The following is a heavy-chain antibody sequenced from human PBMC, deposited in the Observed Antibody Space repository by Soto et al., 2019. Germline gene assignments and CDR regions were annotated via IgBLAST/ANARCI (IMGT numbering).Heavy chain of an antibody. CDR3: PGPLVPAYRLSGIDS. J-gene: IGHJ4*02. CDR2: INYLGTT. V-gene: IGHV4-39*01. D-gene: IGHD2-21*01. Sequence: SETLSLTCTVSGGYIGSSDYYWGWIRQPPEKGLEWIGNINYLGTTYYNPSLRSRVTISADMSKNQFSLKLNSVTAADTSVYYCPGPLVPAYRLSGIDSWGQGTRVTVSS. CDR1: GGYIGSSDYY.